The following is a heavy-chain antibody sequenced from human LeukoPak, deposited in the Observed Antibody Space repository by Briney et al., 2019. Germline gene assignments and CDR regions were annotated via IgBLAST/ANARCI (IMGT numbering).Heavy chain of an antibody. J-gene: IGHJ4*02. D-gene: IGHD6-19*01. CDR3: ARGGSGWLFDY. Sequence: SETLSLTCTVSGGSIRSYYWSWIRQPPGKGLEWIGYIYYSGSTNYNPSLKSRVTISVDTSKNQFSQKVSSVTAADTAVYYCARGGSGWLFDYWGQGTLVTVSS. CDR1: GGSIRSYY. CDR2: IYYSGST. V-gene: IGHV4-59*01.